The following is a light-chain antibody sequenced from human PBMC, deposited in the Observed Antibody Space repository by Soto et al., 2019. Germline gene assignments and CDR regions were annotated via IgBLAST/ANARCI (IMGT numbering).Light chain of an antibody. CDR2: DVN. J-gene: IGLJ2*01. CDR3: TSWTTSTTMI. Sequence: QSALTQPASVSGSPGQSITISCTGTSSDIGAYNFVSWYQQHPGKAPKLMLYDVNIRPSGVSNRFSGYKSGNTASLTISGLQAEDEADYYCTSWTTSTTMIFGGGTQLTV. V-gene: IGLV2-14*03. CDR1: SSDIGAYNF.